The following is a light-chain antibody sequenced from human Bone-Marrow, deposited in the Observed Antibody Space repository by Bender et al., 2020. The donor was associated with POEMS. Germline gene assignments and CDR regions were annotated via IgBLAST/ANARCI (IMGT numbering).Light chain of an antibody. CDR1: NSDVGAYDF. Sequence: QSALTRPASVSGSPGQSITISCTGTNSDVGAYDFVSWYQQHPGKAPKLMIFDVFNRPSGVSNRLAGSKSGNTASLTISGLQAEDEAHYYCSSYTSSSTLTLFGGGTKLTVL. CDR2: DVF. J-gene: IGLJ2*01. CDR3: SSYTSSSTLTL. V-gene: IGLV2-14*03.